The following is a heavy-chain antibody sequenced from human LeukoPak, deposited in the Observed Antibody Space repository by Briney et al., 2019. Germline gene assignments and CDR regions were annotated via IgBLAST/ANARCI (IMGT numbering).Heavy chain of an antibody. V-gene: IGHV4-59*08. CDR3: ARHRGGGNPRIGAFDI. J-gene: IGHJ3*02. Sequence: SETLSLTCTVSGGSISSYYWSWIRQPPGKGLEWIGYIYYSGSTNYNPSLKSRVTISVDTSKNQFSLKLSSVTAADTAVYYCARHRGGGNPRIGAFDIWGQGTMVTVSS. CDR1: GGSISSYY. CDR2: IYYSGST. D-gene: IGHD4-23*01.